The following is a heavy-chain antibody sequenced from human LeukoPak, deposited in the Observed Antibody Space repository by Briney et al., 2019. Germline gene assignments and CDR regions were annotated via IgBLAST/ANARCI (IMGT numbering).Heavy chain of an antibody. J-gene: IGHJ6*03. Sequence: GGSLRLSCAASGFTFSSYAMHWVRQAPGKGLEWVAIIRYDGSNKYYADSVKGRFTISRDNSKNTLNLQMNSLSTEDTAVYYCAKEHNYFYMDVWGKGTTVTISS. V-gene: IGHV3-30*02. CDR3: AKEHNYFYMDV. CDR1: GFTFSSYA. CDR2: IRYDGSNK.